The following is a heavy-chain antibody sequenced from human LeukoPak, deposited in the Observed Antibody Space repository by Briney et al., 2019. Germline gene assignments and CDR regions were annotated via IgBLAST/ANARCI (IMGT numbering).Heavy chain of an antibody. CDR1: GGSVSGYY. CDR3: ARGRTMIAY. D-gene: IGHD3-22*01. Sequence: PSETLSLTCAVYGGSVSGYYWSWIRQPPGKGLEWIGEINHSGSTNYNPSLKSRVTISVDTSKNQFSLKLSSVTAADTAVYYCARGRTMIAYWGQGTLVTVSS. J-gene: IGHJ4*02. V-gene: IGHV4-34*01. CDR2: INHSGST.